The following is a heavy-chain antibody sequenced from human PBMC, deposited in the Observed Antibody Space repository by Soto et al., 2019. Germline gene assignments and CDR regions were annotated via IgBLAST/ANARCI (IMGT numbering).Heavy chain of an antibody. D-gene: IGHD3-16*01. CDR1: GLTFSNYA. CDR3: AKAYFVWSSEQPYYCDY. Sequence: EVQLLDSGGGLVQPGGSLRLSCAASGLTFSNYAMTWVRQGPGKWLEWVSGISGSGGRSYYADSVKGRFTISRDNSKSTLYLQMNSLRAEDTAVYYCAKAYFVWSSEQPYYCDYWGQGTLGTVSS. V-gene: IGHV3-23*01. J-gene: IGHJ4*02. CDR2: ISGSGGRS.